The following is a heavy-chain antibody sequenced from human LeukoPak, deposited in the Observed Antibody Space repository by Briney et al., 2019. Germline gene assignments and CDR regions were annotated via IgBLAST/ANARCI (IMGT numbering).Heavy chain of an antibody. D-gene: IGHD1-26*01. CDR1: GGSISSSNYY. CDR3: ARGLLSGSYYNRILHNRKYYFDS. CDR2: IYYSGTT. J-gene: IGHJ4*02. V-gene: IGHV4-39*07. Sequence: SKTLSLTCTVSGGSISSSNYYWDWIRQPPGKGLEWIRTIYYSGTTYYNPSLKSRVTISVDTSKNQFSLKLTSVTAADTAVYYCARGLLSGSYYNRILHNRKYYFDSWGQGTLVTVSS.